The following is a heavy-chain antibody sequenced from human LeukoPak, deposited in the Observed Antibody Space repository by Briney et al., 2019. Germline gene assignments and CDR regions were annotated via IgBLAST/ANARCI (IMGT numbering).Heavy chain of an antibody. D-gene: IGHD6-13*01. V-gene: IGHV3-9*03. CDR3: AKDKGSSWYPYDAFDI. CDR2: ISWNSGSI. Sequence: GGSLRLSCAASGFTFDDYAMYWVRQAPGKGLEWVSGISWNSGSIGYADSVKGRFTISRDNAKNSLYLQVNSLRAEDMALYYCAKDKGSSWYPYDAFDIWGQGTMVTVSS. J-gene: IGHJ3*02. CDR1: GFTFDDYA.